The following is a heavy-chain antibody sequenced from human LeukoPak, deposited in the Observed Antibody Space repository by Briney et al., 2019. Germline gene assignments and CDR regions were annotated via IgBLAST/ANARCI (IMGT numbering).Heavy chain of an antibody. V-gene: IGHV4-61*08. J-gene: IGHJ4*02. D-gene: IGHD5-12*01. CDR1: GGSISSGGYY. Sequence: SQTLSLTCTVSGGSISSGGYYWSWIRQPPGKGLEWIGYIYYSGSTNYNPSLKSRVTISVDTSKDQFSLKLSSVTAADTAVYYCARALYGGYGAADYWGQGTLVTVSS. CDR3: ARALYGGYGAADY. CDR2: IYYSGST.